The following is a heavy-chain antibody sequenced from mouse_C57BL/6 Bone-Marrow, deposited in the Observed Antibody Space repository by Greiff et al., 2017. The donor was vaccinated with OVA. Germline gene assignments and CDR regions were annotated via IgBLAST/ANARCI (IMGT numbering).Heavy chain of an antibody. V-gene: IGHV1-19*01. Sequence: SGPVLVKPGASVKMSCKASGYTFTDYYMNWVKQSHGKSLEWIGVIIPSNGGPAYNQKFKGKATLTVDKSSSTAYMELNSLTSEDSAVYYCARRGPYWYFDVWGTGTTVTVSS. CDR1: GYTFTDYY. CDR2: IIPSNGGP. CDR3: ARRGPYWYFDV. J-gene: IGHJ1*03.